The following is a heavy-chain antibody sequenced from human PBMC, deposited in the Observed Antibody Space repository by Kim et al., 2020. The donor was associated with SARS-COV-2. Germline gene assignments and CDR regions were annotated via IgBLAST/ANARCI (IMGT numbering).Heavy chain of an antibody. J-gene: IGHJ6*02. CDR3: ARRELLWFGEPPYYYGMDV. Sequence: GRFTISRDNAKNSLYLQMNSLRDEDTAVYYCARRELLWFGEPPYYYGMDVWGQGTTVTVSS. V-gene: IGHV3-48*02. D-gene: IGHD3-10*01.